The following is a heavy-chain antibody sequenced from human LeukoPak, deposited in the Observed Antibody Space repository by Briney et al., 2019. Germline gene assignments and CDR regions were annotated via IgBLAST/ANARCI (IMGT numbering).Heavy chain of an antibody. V-gene: IGHV4-59*01. CDR2: IHYGGST. CDR1: GGSIHPFY. J-gene: IGHJ4*02. D-gene: IGHD2-8*01. CDR3: ARVASAVMDY. Sequence: SETLSLTCTVSGGSIHPFYWSGVRQPPGEGLEWIGYIHYGGSTNYNPSLKSRVTISSDTSKNQFSLKMSSVTTADTAVYYCARVASAVMDYWGQGILVTVSS.